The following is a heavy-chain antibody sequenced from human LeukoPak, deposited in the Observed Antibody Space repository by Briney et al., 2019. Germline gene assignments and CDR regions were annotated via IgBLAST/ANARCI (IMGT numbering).Heavy chain of an antibody. Sequence: ASVKVSCKASGYTFTSYYMHWVRRAPGQGLEWMGIINPSGGSTSYAQKFQGRVTMTRDTSTSTVYMELSSLRSEDTAVYYCASSSSGPSPFDPWGQGTLVTVSS. V-gene: IGHV1-46*01. CDR2: INPSGGST. CDR3: ASSSSGPSPFDP. CDR1: GYTFTSYY. D-gene: IGHD3-22*01. J-gene: IGHJ5*02.